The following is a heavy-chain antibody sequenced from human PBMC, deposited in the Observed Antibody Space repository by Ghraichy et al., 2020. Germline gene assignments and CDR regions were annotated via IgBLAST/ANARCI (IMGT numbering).Heavy chain of an antibody. V-gene: IGHV4-59*01. J-gene: IGHJ2*01. D-gene: IGHD3-16*01. CDR2: IHHSGST. CDR1: GGSISGYY. Sequence: SETLSLTCTVSGGSISGYYWSWIRLPPGKGLEWIAFIHHSGSTNSNPSLRGRVTISIDTPNNQFSLKLTSVTAADTAVYYCARSDRDLGFNWYFNLWGRGTLVTVSS. CDR3: ARSDRDLGFNWYFNL.